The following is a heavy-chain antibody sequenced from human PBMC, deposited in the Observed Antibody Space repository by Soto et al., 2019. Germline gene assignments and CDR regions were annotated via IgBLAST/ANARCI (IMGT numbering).Heavy chain of an antibody. J-gene: IGHJ1*01. Sequence: QVQLVQSGAEVKKPGSSVKVSCKASGGTFSSYAISWVRQAPGQGLEWMGGIIPIFGTANYAQKFQGRVTITADEPTSKANMELSSLRSEDTAVYYCARDGDYGPKRGYFQHWGQGTLVTVSS. CDR1: GGTFSSYA. CDR2: IIPIFGTA. V-gene: IGHV1-69*12. CDR3: ARDGDYGPKRGYFQH. D-gene: IGHD4-17*01.